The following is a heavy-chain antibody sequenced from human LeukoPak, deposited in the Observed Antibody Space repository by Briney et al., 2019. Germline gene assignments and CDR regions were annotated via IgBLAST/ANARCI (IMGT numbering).Heavy chain of an antibody. J-gene: IGHJ6*03. CDR2: IYTSGST. D-gene: IGHD2-15*01. Sequence: SETLSLTGTVSGGSISSYYWSWIRQPAGKGLEWIGRIYTSGSTNYNPSLKSRVTMSVDTSKNQFSLKLSSVTAADTAVYYCARDSSYCSGGSCYSHYYYMDVWGKGTTVTVSS. CDR3: ARDSSYCSGGSCYSHYYYMDV. V-gene: IGHV4-4*07. CDR1: GGSISSYY.